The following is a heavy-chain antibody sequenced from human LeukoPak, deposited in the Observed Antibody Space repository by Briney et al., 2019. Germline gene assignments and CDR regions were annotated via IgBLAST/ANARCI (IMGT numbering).Heavy chain of an antibody. CDR3: ARAGNLDC. J-gene: IGHJ4*02. V-gene: IGHV3-7*05. CDR1: GFTVSTSY. CDR2: INKDGSEQ. Sequence: GGSLRLSCAASGFTVSTSYMSWVRQAPGKGLEWVAIINKDGSEQYYADSVKGRFTISRDNAKNSVYLQMDSLRAEDTAVHYCARAGNLDCWGQGTLVTVSS.